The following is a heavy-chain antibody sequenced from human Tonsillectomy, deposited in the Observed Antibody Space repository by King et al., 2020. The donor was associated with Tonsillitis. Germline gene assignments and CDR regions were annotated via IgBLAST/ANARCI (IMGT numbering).Heavy chain of an antibody. CDR1: GFSLSTSGMC. V-gene: IGHV2-70*04. CDR2: IDWDDDK. Sequence: TLKESGPALVKPTQTLTLTCTFSGFSLSTSGMCVSWIRQPPGKALEWLARIDWDDDKIYSTSLKTRLTISKDTSKNQVVLTMTNMDPVDTATYYCARIRSYSSTWFIDYWGQGTLVTVSS. CDR3: ARIRSYSSTWFIDY. D-gene: IGHD6-13*01. J-gene: IGHJ4*02.